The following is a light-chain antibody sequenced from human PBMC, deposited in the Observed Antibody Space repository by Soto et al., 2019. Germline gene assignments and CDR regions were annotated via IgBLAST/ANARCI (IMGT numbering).Light chain of an antibody. CDR3: QQYYSTPLT. J-gene: IGKJ4*01. V-gene: IGKV4-1*01. CDR2: WAS. Sequence: EIVMTQSPATVSVSPGDRVTLSCRASRTVHSNVAWYQQKPGQPPKLLVYWASTRESGVPDRFSGSGSGTDFTLTINSLQAADVAVYYCQQYYSTPLTFGGGTKVDIK. CDR1: RTVHSN.